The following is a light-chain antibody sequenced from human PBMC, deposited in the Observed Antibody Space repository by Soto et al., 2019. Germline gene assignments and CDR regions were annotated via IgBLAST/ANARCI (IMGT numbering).Light chain of an antibody. J-gene: IGLJ2*01. CDR2: DVS. V-gene: IGLV2-14*01. Sequence: QSALTQPASVSGSPGQSITISCTGTSSDIGGYNYVSWYQQHPGKAPKLMIYDVSNRPSGVSSRFSGSKSGNTASLTISGLQAEDEADYYCASYTSGSTVVFGGGTKVTVL. CDR1: SSDIGGYNY. CDR3: ASYTSGSTVV.